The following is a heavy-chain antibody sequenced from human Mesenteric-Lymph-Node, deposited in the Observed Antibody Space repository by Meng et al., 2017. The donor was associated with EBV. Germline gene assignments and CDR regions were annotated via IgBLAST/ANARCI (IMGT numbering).Heavy chain of an antibody. Sequence: VERRRSGPGLVKPSGALSLTCAVSGGSSSSSDWWTWVRQPPGKGLEWIGEIYQSGSTNYSPSLKSRVTISVDKSKNQFSLKLTSVTAADTAVYFCASASWKPLSVVRGAKIDYWGQGTLVTVSS. D-gene: IGHD3-10*01. J-gene: IGHJ4*02. V-gene: IGHV4-4*02. CDR1: GGSSSSSDW. CDR3: ASASWKPLSVVRGAKIDY. CDR2: IYQSGST.